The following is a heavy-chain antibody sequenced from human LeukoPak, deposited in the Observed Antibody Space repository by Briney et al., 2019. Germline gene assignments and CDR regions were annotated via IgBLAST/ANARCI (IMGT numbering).Heavy chain of an antibody. V-gene: IGHV3-48*01. J-gene: IGHJ4*02. CDR1: GFTFSSYS. CDR3: ARAGTYSGSYLVDY. D-gene: IGHD1-26*01. CDR2: ISSSSSTI. Sequence: PGGSLRLSCAASGFTFSSYSMNWVRQAPGKGLEWVSYISSSSSTIYYADSVKGRFTISRDNSKNTLYLQMNSLRAEDTAVYYCARAGTYSGSYLVDYWGQGTLVTVSS.